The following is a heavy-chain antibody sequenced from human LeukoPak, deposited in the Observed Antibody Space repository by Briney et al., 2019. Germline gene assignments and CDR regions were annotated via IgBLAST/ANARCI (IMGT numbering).Heavy chain of an antibody. CDR1: GGSLSGSGFY. Sequence: SETLSLTCTVSGGSLSGSGFYWGWVRQTPEKGLEWIGTIFYSGTTYYNPSLKSRVTMSVDKSKNQFSLKLSSVTAADTAVYYCARLRVPSRDYYYYYGMDVWGQGTTVTVSS. J-gene: IGHJ6*02. CDR2: IFYSGTT. V-gene: IGHV4-39*07. D-gene: IGHD4/OR15-4a*01. CDR3: ARLRVPSRDYYYYYGMDV.